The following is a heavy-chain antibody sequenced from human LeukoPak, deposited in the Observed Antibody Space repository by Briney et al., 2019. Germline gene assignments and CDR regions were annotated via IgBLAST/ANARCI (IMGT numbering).Heavy chain of an antibody. CDR1: GFTFSDYY. Sequence: PGGSLRLSCAASGFTFSDYYMSRIRQAPGKGLEWVSYISGSGNTIYYADSVKGRFTISRDNAKNSVYLHMNSLRADDTAVYYCATDVGQLWSPDNWGQGTLVTVSS. CDR3: ATDVGQLWSPDN. D-gene: IGHD5-18*01. J-gene: IGHJ4*02. V-gene: IGHV3-11*01. CDR2: ISGSGNTI.